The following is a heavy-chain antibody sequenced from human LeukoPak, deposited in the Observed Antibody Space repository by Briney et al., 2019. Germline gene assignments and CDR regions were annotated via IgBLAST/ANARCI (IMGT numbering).Heavy chain of an antibody. V-gene: IGHV3-48*04. CDR2: ISSSGSTI. Sequence: GGSLRPSCAASGFTFSSYAMSWVRQAPGKGLEWVSYISSSGSTIYYADSVKGRFTISRDNAKNSLYLQMNSLRAEDTAVYYCARDSHDFWSGLSDPSRFDYWGQGTLVTVSS. J-gene: IGHJ4*02. CDR3: ARDSHDFWSGLSDPSRFDY. D-gene: IGHD3-3*01. CDR1: GFTFSSYA.